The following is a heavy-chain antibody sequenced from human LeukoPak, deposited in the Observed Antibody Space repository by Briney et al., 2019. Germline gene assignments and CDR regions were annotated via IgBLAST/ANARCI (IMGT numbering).Heavy chain of an antibody. CDR3: AREEEAAAGLFDY. D-gene: IGHD6-13*01. Sequence: GGSLRLSCAASGFTFSDYYMSWIRQAPGKGLEWVSYISSSGSTIYYADSVQGRFTISRDNAKNSLYLQMNSLRAEDTAVYYCAREEEAAAGLFDYWGQGALVTVSS. CDR2: ISSSGSTI. V-gene: IGHV3-11*01. CDR1: GFTFSDYY. J-gene: IGHJ4*02.